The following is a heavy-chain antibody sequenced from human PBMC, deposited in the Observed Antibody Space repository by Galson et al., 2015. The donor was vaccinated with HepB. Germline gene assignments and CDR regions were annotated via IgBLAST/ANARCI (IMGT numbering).Heavy chain of an antibody. Sequence: SVKVSCKASGYTFTSYGISWVRQAPGQGLEWMGWISAYNGNTNYAQKLQGRVTMTTDTSTSTAYMELRSLRSDDTAVYYCAREPLLWFGESDNFLDYWGQGTLVTVSS. J-gene: IGHJ4*02. CDR2: ISAYNGNT. CDR1: GYTFTSYG. V-gene: IGHV1-18*01. D-gene: IGHD3-10*01. CDR3: AREPLLWFGESDNFLDY.